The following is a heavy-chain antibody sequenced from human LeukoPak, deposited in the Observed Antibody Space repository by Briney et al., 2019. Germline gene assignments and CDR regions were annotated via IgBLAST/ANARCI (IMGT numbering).Heavy chain of an antibody. Sequence: GASVKVSCKASGYTFTGYYMHWVRQAPGQGLEWMEWINPNSGGTNYAQKFQGRVTMTRDTSISTAYMELSRLRSDDTAVYYCARDRAVAGTGRAFDIWGQGTMVTASS. CDR2: INPNSGGT. D-gene: IGHD6-19*01. J-gene: IGHJ3*02. CDR1: GYTFTGYY. CDR3: ARDRAVAGTGRAFDI. V-gene: IGHV1-2*02.